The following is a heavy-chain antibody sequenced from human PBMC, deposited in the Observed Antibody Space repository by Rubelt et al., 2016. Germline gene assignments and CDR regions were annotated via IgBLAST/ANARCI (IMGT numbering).Heavy chain of an antibody. CDR2: ISVSGGST. CDR1: GFTFSSYV. Sequence: EVQLVESGGGLVQPGGSLRLSCAASGFTFSSYVMSWVRQAPGKGLEWVSAISVSGGSTYYADSVKGRFTLSRDNSKHTVYLQMNSLRAEDTAVYYCARGSGYYTFDFWGQGTLGTVSS. V-gene: IGHV3-23*04. CDR3: ARGSGYYTFDF. J-gene: IGHJ4*02. D-gene: IGHD3-3*01.